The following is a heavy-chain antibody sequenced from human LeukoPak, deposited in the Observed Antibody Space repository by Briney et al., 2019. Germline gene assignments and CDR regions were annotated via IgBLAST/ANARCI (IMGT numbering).Heavy chain of an antibody. CDR2: INPNSGGT. Sequence: ASVRVSCKASGYTFTAYYMHWVRQAPGQGLEWMGWINPNSGGTNYAQKFKGWVTLTRDTSINTTYMELGRLASDVTAVYFCARGTPGSYLGYWGQGTLVTVSP. CDR3: ARGTPGSYLGY. D-gene: IGHD3-16*02. J-gene: IGHJ4*02. V-gene: IGHV1-2*04. CDR1: GYTFTAYY.